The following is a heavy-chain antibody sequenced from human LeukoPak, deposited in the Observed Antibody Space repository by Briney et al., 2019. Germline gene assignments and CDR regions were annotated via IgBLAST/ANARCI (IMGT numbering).Heavy chain of an antibody. CDR2: INTNTGNP. D-gene: IGHD4-17*01. CDR1: GYTFTSYA. Sequence: VASVKVSCKASGYTFTSYAMNWVRQAPGQGLEWMGWINTNTGNPTYAQGFTGRFVFSLDTSVSTAYLQISSLKAEDTAVYYCARDSPPDYGDYVRFDYWGRGTLVTVSS. V-gene: IGHV7-4-1*02. CDR3: ARDSPPDYGDYVRFDY. J-gene: IGHJ4*02.